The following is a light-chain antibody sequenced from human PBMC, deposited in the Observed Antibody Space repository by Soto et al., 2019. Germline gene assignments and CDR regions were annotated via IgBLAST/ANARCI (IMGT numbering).Light chain of an antibody. Sequence: EIVLTQSPGTLSLSPGERATLSCRASQSVSSNYLSWYQQKPGQAPRLLIYGASNRATGIPDRFSGSGSGTDFTLTINRLEPEDFAVYYCQQYGSSPRTFGQGTKLDSK. V-gene: IGKV3-20*01. CDR1: QSVSSNY. J-gene: IGKJ1*01. CDR2: GAS. CDR3: QQYGSSPRT.